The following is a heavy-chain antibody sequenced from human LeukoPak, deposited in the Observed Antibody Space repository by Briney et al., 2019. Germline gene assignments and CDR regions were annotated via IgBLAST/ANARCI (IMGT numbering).Heavy chain of an antibody. J-gene: IGHJ4*02. CDR3: ARTSYYDYVWGSQPGYFDY. Sequence: SQTLSLTCAISGDSVSSNSAAWNWIRQSPSRGLEWLGRTYYRSKWYNDYAVSVKSRITINPDTSKNQFSLQLNSVTPEDTAVYYCARTSYYDYVWGSQPGYFDYWGQGTLVTVSS. D-gene: IGHD3-16*01. CDR2: TYYRSKWYN. CDR1: GDSVSSNSAA. V-gene: IGHV6-1*01.